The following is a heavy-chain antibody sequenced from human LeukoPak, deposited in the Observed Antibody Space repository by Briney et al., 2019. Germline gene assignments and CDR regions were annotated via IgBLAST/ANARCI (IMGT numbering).Heavy chain of an antibody. Sequence: GGSLRLSCAACGFTVGSNYMTWVRQAPGKGLEWVSVIYSVGTTYYADSVTGRFTISRDNSKNTLCLQMNSLRAEDTAMYYCATWQGAPRGFDYWGQGTLVTVSS. CDR3: ATWQGAPRGFDY. CDR2: IYSVGTT. J-gene: IGHJ4*02. CDR1: GFTVGSNY. V-gene: IGHV3-66*02. D-gene: IGHD3-10*01.